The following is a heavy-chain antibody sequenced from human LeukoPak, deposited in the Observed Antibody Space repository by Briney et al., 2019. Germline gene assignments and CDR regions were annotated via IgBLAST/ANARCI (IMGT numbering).Heavy chain of an antibody. CDR3: TRQYYYDSSGYPYYFDY. V-gene: IGHV3-73*01. CDR2: IRSKANSYAT. J-gene: IGHJ4*02. D-gene: IGHD3-22*01. CDR1: GFTFSGSA. Sequence: PGGSLRLSCAASGFTFSGSAMHWVRQASGKGLEWVGRIRSKANSYATAYAASVKGRFTISRDDSKNTAYLQMNSLKTEDTAVYYCTRQYYYDSSGYPYYFDYWGQGTLVTVSP.